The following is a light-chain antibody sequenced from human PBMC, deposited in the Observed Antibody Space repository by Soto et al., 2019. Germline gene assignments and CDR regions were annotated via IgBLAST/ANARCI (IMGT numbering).Light chain of an antibody. Sequence: QSALTQPASVSGSPGQAITISCTGTSSDDGGSNFVSWNQHHPDKAPKLMIYEVSNRTSGVSNSFYGSKSGNTASLTISGLQTEDEADYSCSSYSSTRTVVFGGGTKLT. V-gene: IGLV2-14*01. CDR3: SSYSSTRTVV. CDR1: SSDDGGSNF. J-gene: IGLJ2*01. CDR2: EVS.